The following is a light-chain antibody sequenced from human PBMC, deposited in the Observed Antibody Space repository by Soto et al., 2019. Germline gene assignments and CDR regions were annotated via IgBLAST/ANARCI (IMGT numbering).Light chain of an antibody. J-gene: IGLJ1*01. CDR2: DVS. CDR3: SSYTSATTYV. CDR1: SSDVGAYNY. V-gene: IGLV2-14*01. Sequence: QSALTQPASVSGSPGQSITISCTGTSSDVGAYNYDSWYQQYPGEAPKVIIYDVSHRPAGVSNRFSGSKSGNTASLTISGLQTQHEADYYCSSYTSATTYVFGTGTKVTAL.